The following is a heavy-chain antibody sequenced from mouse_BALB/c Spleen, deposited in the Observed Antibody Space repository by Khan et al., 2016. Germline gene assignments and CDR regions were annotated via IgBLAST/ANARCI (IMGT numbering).Heavy chain of an antibody. CDR2: IDTFNGGT. D-gene: IGHD1-1*01. CDR1: GYSFTSYY. Sequence: VQLKQSGPELMKPGASVKISCKASGYSFTSYYMHWVKQSHGKSLEWIGYIDTFNGGTSYNQKFKGKATLTVDKSSSTAYMHLSSLTSDDSAVYYCACSTLSFSAMYYWGPGTSVTVSS. V-gene: IGHV1S135*01. CDR3: ACSTLSFSAMYY. J-gene: IGHJ4*01.